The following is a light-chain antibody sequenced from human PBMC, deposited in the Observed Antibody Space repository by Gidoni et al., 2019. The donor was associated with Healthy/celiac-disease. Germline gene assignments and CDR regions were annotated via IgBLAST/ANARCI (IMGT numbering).Light chain of an antibody. V-gene: IGKV3-20*01. J-gene: IGKJ4*01. Sequence: EIVFTQSPGTLSLSPGERDTLSSSASQSVSSSYLAWYQQKPGQAHRLLIYGASSRATGIPDRFSGSGSGTDFTLNISRLEPEDFAVYYCQKYGSSLLTFGGGTKVEIK. CDR2: GAS. CDR1: QSVSSSY. CDR3: QKYGSSLLT.